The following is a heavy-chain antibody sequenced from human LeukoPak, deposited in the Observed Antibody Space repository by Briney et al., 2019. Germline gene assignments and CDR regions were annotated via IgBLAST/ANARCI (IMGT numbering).Heavy chain of an antibody. CDR2: INPSGGST. Sequence: ASVKVSCKASGYTFTKFYMHWGRRAPGQGLEWMGMINPSGGSTSYAQKFQGRVTMTRDTSTSTVYMELSSLRSEDTAVYYCARGWMQWPIDYWGQGTLVTVSS. CDR1: GYTFTKFY. J-gene: IGHJ4*02. CDR3: ARGWMQWPIDY. V-gene: IGHV1-46*01. D-gene: IGHD5-12*01.